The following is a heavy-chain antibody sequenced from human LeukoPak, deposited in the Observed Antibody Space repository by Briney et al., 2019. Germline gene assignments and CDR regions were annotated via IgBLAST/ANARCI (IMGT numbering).Heavy chain of an antibody. D-gene: IGHD4-23*01. CDR2: INHSGST. CDR1: GGSFSGYY. Sequence: SETLSLTCAVYGGSFSGYYWSWIRQPPGKGLEWIGEINHSGSTNYNPSLKSRVTISVDTSKNQFSLKLSSVTAADTAVYYCARGGYYGGTVFDCWGQGTLVTVSS. J-gene: IGHJ4*02. V-gene: IGHV4-34*01. CDR3: ARGGYYGGTVFDC.